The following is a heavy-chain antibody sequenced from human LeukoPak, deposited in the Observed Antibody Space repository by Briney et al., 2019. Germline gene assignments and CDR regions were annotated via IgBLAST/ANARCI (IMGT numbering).Heavy chain of an antibody. Sequence: ASVKVSCKASGYTFTSYDINWVRQATGQGLEWMGWMNPNSGNTGYARKFQGRFTMTRNTSISTAYMELSSLRSEDTAVYYCASRRAGNWFDPWGQGTLVTVSS. CDR3: ASRRAGNWFDP. CDR2: MNPNSGNT. V-gene: IGHV1-8*01. D-gene: IGHD3-10*01. J-gene: IGHJ5*02. CDR1: GYTFTSYD.